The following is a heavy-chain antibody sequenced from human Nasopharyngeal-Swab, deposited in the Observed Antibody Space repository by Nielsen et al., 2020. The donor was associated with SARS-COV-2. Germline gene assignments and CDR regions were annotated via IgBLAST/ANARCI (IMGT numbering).Heavy chain of an antibody. J-gene: IGHJ6*02. D-gene: IGHD6-13*01. CDR1: GFIFSDSA. V-gene: IGHV3-73*01. Sequence: GGSLRLSCAASGFIFSDSAIHWVRQASGKGLEWVGRIRSKGNSYATAYAASVKGRFTISRDDSKNTAYLQMNSLITEGTAVYYCARDLSSIWTSGLGVWGQGTTVIVSS. CDR2: IRSKGNSYAT. CDR3: ARDLSSIWTSGLGV.